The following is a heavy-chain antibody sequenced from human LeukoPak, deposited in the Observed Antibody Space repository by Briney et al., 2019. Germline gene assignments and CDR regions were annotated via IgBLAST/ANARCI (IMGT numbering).Heavy chain of an antibody. CDR1: GFTFSSYT. CDR2: ISPSASST. D-gene: IGHD3-10*01. J-gene: IGHJ5*02. Sequence: GGSLRLSCTGSGFTFSSYTMNWIRQAPGAGLEWASSISPSASSTWHADSVKGRFTISRDNARNSVHLQMTNLRVDDTAVYYCVRDFLGESGAGGPWGQGILVTVSS. V-gene: IGHV3-21*01. CDR3: VRDFLGESGAGGP.